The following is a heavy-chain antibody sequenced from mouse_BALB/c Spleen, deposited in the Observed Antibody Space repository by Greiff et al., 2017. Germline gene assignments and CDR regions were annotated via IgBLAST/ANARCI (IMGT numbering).Heavy chain of an antibody. CDR2: ISYSGST. V-gene: IGHV3-2*02. Sequence: EVKLQESGPGLVKPSQSLSLTCTVTGYSITSDYAWNWIRQFPGNKLEWMGYISYSGSTSYNPSLKSRISITRDTSKNQFFLQLNSVTTEDTATYYCARSGDYVAMDYWGQGTSVTVSS. CDR1: GYSITSDYA. D-gene: IGHD3-1*01. CDR3: ARSGDYVAMDY. J-gene: IGHJ4*01.